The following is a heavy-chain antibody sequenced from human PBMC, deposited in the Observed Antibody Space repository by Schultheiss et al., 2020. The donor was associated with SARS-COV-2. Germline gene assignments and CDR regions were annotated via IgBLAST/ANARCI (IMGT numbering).Heavy chain of an antibody. CDR3: AKGEYSSSRPRGWYFDL. J-gene: IGHJ2*01. CDR1: GFTFSSYG. D-gene: IGHD6-6*01. CDR2: ISYDGSNK. V-gene: IGHV3-30*18. Sequence: GESLKISCAASGFTFSSYGMHWVRQAPGKGLEWVAVISYDGSNKYYADSVKGRFTISRDNSKNTLYLQMNSLRAEDTAVYYCAKGEYSSSRPRGWYFDLWGRGTLVTVSS.